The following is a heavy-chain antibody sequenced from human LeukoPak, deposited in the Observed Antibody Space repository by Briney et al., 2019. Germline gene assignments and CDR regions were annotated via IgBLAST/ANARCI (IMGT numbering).Heavy chain of an antibody. Sequence: SETLSLTCTVSGGSISSYYWSWIRQPPGKGLEWIGYIYYSGSTNYNPSLKSRVTISVETSKNQFSLKLSSVTAADTAVYYCAREYYDYVWGSYRDYYFDYWGQGTLVTVSS. J-gene: IGHJ4*02. CDR3: AREYYDYVWGSYRDYYFDY. CDR2: IYYSGST. D-gene: IGHD3-16*02. V-gene: IGHV4-59*01. CDR1: GGSISSYY.